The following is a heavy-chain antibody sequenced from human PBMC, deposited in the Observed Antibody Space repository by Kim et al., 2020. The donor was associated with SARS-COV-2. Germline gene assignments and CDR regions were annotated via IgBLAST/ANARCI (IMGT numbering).Heavy chain of an antibody. CDR1: GFTFSSYA. J-gene: IGHJ6*03. Sequence: GGSLRLSCAASGFTFSSYAMHWVRQAPGKGLEWVAVISYDGSNKYYADSVKGRFTISRDNSKNTLYLQMNSLRAEDTALYYCARDDLVQQLVSGSYYYYMDVWGKGTTVTVSS. CDR2: ISYDGSNK. CDR3: ARDDLVQQLVSGSYYYYMDV. D-gene: IGHD6-13*01. V-gene: IGHV3-30-3*01.